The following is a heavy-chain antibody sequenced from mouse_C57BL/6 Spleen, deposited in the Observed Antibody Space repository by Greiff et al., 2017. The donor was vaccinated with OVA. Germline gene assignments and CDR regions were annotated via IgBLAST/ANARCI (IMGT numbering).Heavy chain of an antibody. J-gene: IGHJ3*01. CDR2: IRLKSDNHAT. D-gene: IGHD4-1*01. CDR3: TDWVFAY. Sequence: EVQLVESGGGLVQPGGSMKLSCVASGFTFSNYWMNWVRQSPEKGLEWVAQIRLKSDNHATHYAESVKGRFTISRDDSKSSVYLQMNILRAEDTGMYYCTDWVFAYWGQGTLVTVSA. CDR1: GFTFSNYW. V-gene: IGHV6-3*01.